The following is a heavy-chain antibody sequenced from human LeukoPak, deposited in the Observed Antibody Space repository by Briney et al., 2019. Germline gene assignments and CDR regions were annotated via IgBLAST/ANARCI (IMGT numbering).Heavy chain of an antibody. CDR2: MNPNSGNT. D-gene: IGHD1-26*01. CDR1: GYTFTSYD. CDR3: ARDNSVGDNAWWFDP. J-gene: IGHJ5*02. Sequence: EASVKVSCKASGYTFTSYDINWVRQAPGQGLEWMGWMNPNSGNTGYAQKFQGRVTMTRNTSISTAYVELSSLRSEDTAIYYCARDNSVGDNAWWFDPWGQGTLVTVSS. V-gene: IGHV1-8*01.